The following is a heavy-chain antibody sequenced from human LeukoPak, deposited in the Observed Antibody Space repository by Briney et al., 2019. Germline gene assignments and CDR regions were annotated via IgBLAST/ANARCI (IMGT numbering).Heavy chain of an antibody. J-gene: IGHJ3*02. V-gene: IGHV3-30-3*01. CDR2: IAYDGSNK. Sequence: PGGSLRLSCAASGFTFSSYAMRWVRQAPGKGLEWVAVIAYDGSNKYYADSVKGRFTISRDNSKNTLYLQMNSLRAEDTAVYYCARGHDAFDIWGQGTMVTVSS. CDR1: GFTFSSYA. CDR3: ARGHDAFDI.